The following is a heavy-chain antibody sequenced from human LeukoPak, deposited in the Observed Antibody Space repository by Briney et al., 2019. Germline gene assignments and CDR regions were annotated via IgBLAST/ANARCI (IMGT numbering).Heavy chain of an antibody. Sequence: GGSLRLSCTTSGFNFSAYTMNWVRQAPGKGLEWVSLISSSSTYIYYADSVKGRFTISRDSAKNSLYLQMNSLRAEDTAVYYCARGGYDSNGYPGYWGQGTLVTVSS. CDR2: ISSSSTYI. J-gene: IGHJ4*02. V-gene: IGHV3-21*06. D-gene: IGHD3-22*01. CDR1: GFNFSAYT. CDR3: ARGGYDSNGYPGY.